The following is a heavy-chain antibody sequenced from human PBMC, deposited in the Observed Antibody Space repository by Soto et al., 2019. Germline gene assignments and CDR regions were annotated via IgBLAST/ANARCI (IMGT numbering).Heavy chain of an antibody. CDR3: VMVDNYVTPTPQDV. V-gene: IGHV1-18*01. CDR2: ISPYTGNT. CDR1: GYIFVNYG. D-gene: IGHD3-16*01. J-gene: IGHJ6*02. Sequence: QVQLVQSGDEVKKPGASVKVSCKASGYIFVNYGIAWVRQAPGQGLEWMGWISPYTGNTHSATKVQGRVTMTTDTSPSTAYMDLGSLTSDETAVYYCVMVDNYVTPTPQDVWGQGSTVTVSS.